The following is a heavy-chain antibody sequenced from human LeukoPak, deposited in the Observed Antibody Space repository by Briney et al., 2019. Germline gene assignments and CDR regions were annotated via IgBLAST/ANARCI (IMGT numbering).Heavy chain of an antibody. J-gene: IGHJ4*02. CDR1: GFIFSSFG. Sequence: PGGSLRLSCSASGFIFSSFGMHWVRQTPGKGLEWVAIIRYDGSNKYYTESVKGRFTISRDNSENTLYLQMNSLRAEDTAVYYCAKDYGSGSSYNHGHYFDYWGQGTLVTVSS. CDR3: AKDYGSGSSYNHGHYFDY. D-gene: IGHD3-10*01. V-gene: IGHV3-30*02. CDR2: IRYDGSNK.